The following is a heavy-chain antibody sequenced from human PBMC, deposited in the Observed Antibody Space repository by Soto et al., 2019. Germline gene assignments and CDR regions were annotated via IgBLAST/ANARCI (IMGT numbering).Heavy chain of an antibody. D-gene: IGHD6-13*01. CDR2: ISASGGST. CDR3: AKGTSGYSSSCPGV. J-gene: IGHJ6*02. CDR1: GFTFSSYA. Sequence: EVQLLESGGGLVQPGGSLRLSCAASGFTFSSYAMSWVRQAPGKGLEWVSAISASGGSTYYADSVKGRFTISRDISQNTLYLQMNSLRAEDTALYYCAKGTSGYSSSCPGVWGQGTTVTVSS. V-gene: IGHV3-23*01.